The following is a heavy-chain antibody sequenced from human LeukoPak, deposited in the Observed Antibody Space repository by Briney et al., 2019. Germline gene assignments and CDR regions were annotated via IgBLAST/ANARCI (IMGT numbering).Heavy chain of an antibody. J-gene: IGHJ1*01. CDR1: GYTLTELS. CDR2: FDPEDGET. V-gene: IGHV1-24*01. CDR3: ATEYDILTGYYSCPEYFQH. D-gene: IGHD3-9*01. Sequence: ASVKVSCKVSGYTLTELSMHWVRQAPGKGLEWMGGFDPEDGETIYAQKFQGRVTMTEDTSTDTAYMELSSLRSEDTAVYYCATEYDILTGYYSCPEYFQHWGQGTLVTVSS.